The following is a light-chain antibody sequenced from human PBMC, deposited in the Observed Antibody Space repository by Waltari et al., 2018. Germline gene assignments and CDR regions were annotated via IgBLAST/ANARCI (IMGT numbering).Light chain of an antibody. CDR1: QSVSSSY. J-gene: IGKJ1*01. Sequence: EIVLTQSPGTLSLSPGERATLSCRASQSVSSSYLAWYQQKPGQSARLLIYGASSRATSIPDRLSGGGSVTDFTLTISRLEPEDLAVYYCQQYGSSLGTFGQGTNVEIK. CDR2: GAS. V-gene: IGKV3-20*01. CDR3: QQYGSSLGT.